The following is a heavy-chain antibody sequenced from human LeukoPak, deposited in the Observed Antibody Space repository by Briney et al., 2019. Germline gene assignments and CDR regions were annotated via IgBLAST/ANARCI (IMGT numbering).Heavy chain of an antibody. Sequence: PGGSLRLSCAASGFTFSSYAMSWVRQPPGKGLEWIGEINHSGSTNYNPSLKSRVTISVDTSKNQFSLKLSSVTAADTAVYYCARSIFGVVIPPSLWDYWGQGTLVTVSS. CDR1: GFTFSSYA. D-gene: IGHD3-3*01. CDR2: INHSGST. J-gene: IGHJ4*02. V-gene: IGHV4-34*01. CDR3: ARSIFGVVIPPSLWDY.